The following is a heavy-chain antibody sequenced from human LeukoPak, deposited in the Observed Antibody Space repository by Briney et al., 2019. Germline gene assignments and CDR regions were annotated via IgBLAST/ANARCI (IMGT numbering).Heavy chain of an antibody. V-gene: IGHV3-48*03. CDR1: GFTFRSYE. CDR2: ISSSGSTI. D-gene: IGHD1-26*01. CDR3: ATDGVKVGPTAFAY. Sequence: GGSLRLSCAAFGFTFRSYEMNWVRQAPGKGLEWVPYISSSGSTIYYADSVKGRFTISRDNAKNSLYLQVHSLRDEDTAVYYCATDGVKVGPTAFAYWGQGTLVTVSS. J-gene: IGHJ4*02.